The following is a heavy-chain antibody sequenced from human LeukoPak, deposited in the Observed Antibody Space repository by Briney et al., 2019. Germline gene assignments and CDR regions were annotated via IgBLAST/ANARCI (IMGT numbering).Heavy chain of an antibody. V-gene: IGHV1-2*02. CDR1: GYTFTGYY. D-gene: IGHD3-22*01. CDR3: ARVRPNYYDSSGYYYDGPYYFDY. CDR2: INPNSGGT. J-gene: IGHJ4*02. Sequence: ASVKVSCKASGYTFTGYYMHWVRQAPGQGLEWMGWINPNSGGTNYAQKFQGRVTMTRDTSISTAYMELSRLRSDDTAVYYCARVRPNYYDSSGYYYDGPYYFDYWGQGTLVTVSS.